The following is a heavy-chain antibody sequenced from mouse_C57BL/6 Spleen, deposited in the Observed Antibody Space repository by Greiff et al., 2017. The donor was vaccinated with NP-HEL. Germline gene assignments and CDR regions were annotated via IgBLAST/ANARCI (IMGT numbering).Heavy chain of an antibody. Sequence: EVMLVESGGGLVKPGGSLKLSCAASGFTFSDYGMHWVRQAPEKGLEWVAYISSGSSTIYYADTVKGRFTISRDNAKNTLFLQMTSLRSEDTAMYYCARDYYYGSSYGAWFAYWGQGTLVTVSA. CDR2: ISSGSSTI. CDR3: ARDYYYGSSYGAWFAY. D-gene: IGHD1-1*01. V-gene: IGHV5-17*01. J-gene: IGHJ3*01. CDR1: GFTFSDYG.